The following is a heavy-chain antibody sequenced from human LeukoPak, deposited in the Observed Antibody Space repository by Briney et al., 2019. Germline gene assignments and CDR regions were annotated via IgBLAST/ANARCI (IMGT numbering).Heavy chain of an antibody. CDR3: AREGGGYSYGFGY. CDR1: GFTFSSYN. D-gene: IGHD5-18*01. V-gene: IGHV3-48*04. Sequence: GGSLRLSCAASGFTFSSYNMNWVRQAPGKGLEWVSYISSSSRTIYYADSVKGRFTISRDNAKNSLYLQMNSLRAEDTAVYYCAREGGGYSYGFGYWGQGTLVTVSS. CDR2: ISSSSRTI. J-gene: IGHJ4*02.